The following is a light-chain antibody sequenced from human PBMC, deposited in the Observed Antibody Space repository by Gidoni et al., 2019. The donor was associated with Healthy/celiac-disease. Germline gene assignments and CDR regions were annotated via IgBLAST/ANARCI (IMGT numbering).Light chain of an antibody. Sequence: DIVLTQSPATLSLSPGERATLSCRASQSVSSYLVWYQQKPGQAPRLLIYDASNRATGIPARFSGSGSGTDFTLTISSLEPEDFAVYYCQQRSNWPLFTFGGGTKVEIK. CDR3: QQRSNWPLFT. V-gene: IGKV3-11*01. CDR1: QSVSSY. J-gene: IGKJ4*01. CDR2: DAS.